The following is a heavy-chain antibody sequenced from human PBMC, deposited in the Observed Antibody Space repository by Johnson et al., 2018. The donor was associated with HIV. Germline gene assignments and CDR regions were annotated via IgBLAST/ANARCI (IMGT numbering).Heavy chain of an antibody. CDR3: MSRRGSPGARDAFDI. CDR1: GFTFSSYA. CDR2: ISYDGSNK. V-gene: IGHV3-30*04. D-gene: IGHD5-24*01. Sequence: QMMLVESGGGVVQPGRSLRLSCAASGFTFSSYAMHWVRQAPGKGLEWVAVISYDGSNKYYADSVKGRFTISRDNSKNTLYLQMNSLRAEDTAVYYLMSRRGSPGARDAFDIWGQGTMVTVSS. J-gene: IGHJ3*02.